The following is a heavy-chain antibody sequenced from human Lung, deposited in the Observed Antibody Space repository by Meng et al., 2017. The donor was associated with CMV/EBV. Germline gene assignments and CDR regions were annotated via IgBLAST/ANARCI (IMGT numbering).Heavy chain of an antibody. CDR1: GYTFTSYG. D-gene: IGHD1-26*01. J-gene: IGHJ6*02. CDR3: ARIGATSSYYYGVDV. CDR2: ISAYNGNT. V-gene: IGHV1-18*01. Sequence: ASXXVSXKASGYTFTSYGISWVRQAPGQGLEWMGWISAYNGNTNYAQKLQGRVTMTTDTSTSTAYMELRSLRSDDTAVYYCARIGATSSYYYGVDVWGQGTTVTVSS.